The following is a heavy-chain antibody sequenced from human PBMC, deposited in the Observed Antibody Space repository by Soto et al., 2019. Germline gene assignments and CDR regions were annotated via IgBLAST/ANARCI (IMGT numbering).Heavy chain of an antibody. CDR2: IFSGGMT. CDR1: GFTVKGNY. V-gene: IGHV3-53*01. D-gene: IGHD1-7*01. Sequence: GSLRLSCAPSGFTVKGNYVGWARQASGKEVEWVSIIFSGGMTYYADSVKGRFTISKDISKNTLSLQMNSLRADDTAVYFCAGASNFNYAFEYWGLGTTVTV. CDR3: AGASNFNYAFEY. J-gene: IGHJ4*02.